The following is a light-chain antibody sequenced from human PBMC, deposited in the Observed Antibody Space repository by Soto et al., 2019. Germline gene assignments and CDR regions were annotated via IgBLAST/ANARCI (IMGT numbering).Light chain of an antibody. J-gene: IGLJ1*01. Sequence: QSAPTPPASVSRTPRQSITIPRTGTSSDVGGYNYVSWSQQHPGKAPKLLISEVSNRPSGVSNRFSGSKSGNTASLTISGLQADDEADYYCSSYTASSTLLFGTGTKVTVL. V-gene: IGLV2-14*03. CDR1: SSDVGGYNY. CDR3: SSYTASSTLL. CDR2: EVS.